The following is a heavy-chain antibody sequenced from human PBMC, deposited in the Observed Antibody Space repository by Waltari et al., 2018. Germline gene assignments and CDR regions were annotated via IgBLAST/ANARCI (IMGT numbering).Heavy chain of an antibody. CDR3: ARDHYYSKDV. CDR2: IDNGDGSGT. J-gene: IGHJ6*04. V-gene: IGHV3-74*01. Sequence: EVQLVESGGGLVQPGGSLRLSCEASGFIFSTYWMQWVRQGPGKGLGGVSRIDNGDGSGTSDADSVKGRFTISRDNAKNTLYLQMNSRRAEDTGVYYCARDHYYSKDVWGTGTTVTVSS. CDR1: GFIFSTYW.